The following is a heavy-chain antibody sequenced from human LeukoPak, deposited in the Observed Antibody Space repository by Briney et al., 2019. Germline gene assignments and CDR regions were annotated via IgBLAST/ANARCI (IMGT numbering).Heavy chain of an antibody. CDR3: ARSGSDAFDI. Sequence: PSETLSLTCVVYGESFSGYSWSWIRQPPGKGLEWIGEINQRRNTNYNPSLKSRVTISIDTSKNQFSLRLSSVTAADTAVYYCARSGSDAFDIWGQGTMVTVSS. CDR2: INQRRNT. CDR1: GESFSGYS. D-gene: IGHD3-10*01. V-gene: IGHV4-34*01. J-gene: IGHJ3*02.